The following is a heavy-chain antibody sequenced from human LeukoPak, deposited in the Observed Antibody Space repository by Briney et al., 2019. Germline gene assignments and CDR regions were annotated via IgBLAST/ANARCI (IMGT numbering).Heavy chain of an antibody. V-gene: IGHV4-39*01. D-gene: IGHD3-22*01. J-gene: IGHJ4*02. Sequence: PSETLSLTCTVSGASISTNTYYWGWIRQPPGKGLEWIGSIYYSGSTYDNPSLKSRVTISVDTSKNQFSLKLSSVTAADTAVYFCARYRYYDSGGYYRYFDYWGQGTLVTVSS. CDR1: GASISTNTYY. CDR3: ARYRYYDSGGYYRYFDY. CDR2: IYYSGST.